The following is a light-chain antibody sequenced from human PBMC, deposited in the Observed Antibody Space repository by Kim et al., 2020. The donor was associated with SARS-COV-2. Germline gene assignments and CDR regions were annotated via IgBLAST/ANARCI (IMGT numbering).Light chain of an antibody. V-gene: IGKV1-8*01. CDR3: QQYYSYPRT. CDR2: AAS. J-gene: IGKJ1*01. Sequence: ASTGDRVTITCRASQGISSYLAWYQQKPGKAPKLLIYAASTLQSGVPSRFSGSGSGTDFTLTISCLQPEDFATYYCQQYYSYPRTFGQGTKVEFK. CDR1: QGISSY.